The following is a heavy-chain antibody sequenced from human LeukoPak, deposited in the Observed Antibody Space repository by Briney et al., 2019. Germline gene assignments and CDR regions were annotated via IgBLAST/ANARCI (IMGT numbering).Heavy chain of an antibody. D-gene: IGHD3-22*01. Sequence: GGSLRLSCAASGFTFSSYAMSWVRQAPGKGLEWVSAISGSGGDYTYYAGSVKGRFTISRDNSKNTLYLQMNSLRAEDTATYYCAKDRPNYYESNGHYYRRDGDSWGQGTLVTVSS. CDR1: GFTFSSYA. V-gene: IGHV3-23*01. CDR2: ISGSGGDYT. J-gene: IGHJ5*01. CDR3: AKDRPNYYESNGHYYRRDGDS.